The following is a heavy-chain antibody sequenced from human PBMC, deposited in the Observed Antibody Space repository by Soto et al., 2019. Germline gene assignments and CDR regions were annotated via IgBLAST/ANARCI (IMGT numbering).Heavy chain of an antibody. Sequence: QVQLQESGPGLVKPSQTLSLTCTVSGGSISSGGYYWTWIRQHPGKGLEWIGYNYYSGITYYNPSLKSRVTLSLDTSKNQFSLKLSSVTAADTAVYYCARGSSIAGLYYGMDVCGQGTTVTVSS. CDR3: ARGSSIAGLYYGMDV. V-gene: IGHV4-31*03. CDR2: NYYSGIT. D-gene: IGHD6-6*01. CDR1: GGSISSGGYY. J-gene: IGHJ6*02.